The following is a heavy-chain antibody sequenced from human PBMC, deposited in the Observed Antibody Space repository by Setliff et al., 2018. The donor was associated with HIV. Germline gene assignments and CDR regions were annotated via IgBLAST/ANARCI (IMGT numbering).Heavy chain of an antibody. CDR2: ISGSGSTT. D-gene: IGHD5-12*01. J-gene: IGHJ3*02. Sequence: GGSLRLSCAASGFTFSNYGMSWVRQAPGKGLQWVSVISGSGSTTYYADSVKGRFTISRDNSKNTLYLQMNSLRADDTALYYCAREGQATDSFDIWGQGTMVTVSS. CDR3: AREGQATDSFDI. V-gene: IGHV3-23*01. CDR1: GFTFSNYG.